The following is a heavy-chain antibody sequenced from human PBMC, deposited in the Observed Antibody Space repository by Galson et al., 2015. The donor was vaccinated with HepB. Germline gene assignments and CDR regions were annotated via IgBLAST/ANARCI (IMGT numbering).Heavy chain of an antibody. CDR3: TTTEGVYYYDSSPRWYFDL. Sequence: SLRLSCAASGFTFSNAWMSWVRQAPGKGLEWVGRIKSKTDGGTTDYAAPVKGRFTISRDDSKNTLYLQMNSLKTEDTAVYYCTTTEGVYYYDSSPRWYFDLWGRGTLVTVSS. D-gene: IGHD3-22*01. CDR2: IKSKTDGGTT. J-gene: IGHJ2*01. V-gene: IGHV3-15*01. CDR1: GFTFSNAW.